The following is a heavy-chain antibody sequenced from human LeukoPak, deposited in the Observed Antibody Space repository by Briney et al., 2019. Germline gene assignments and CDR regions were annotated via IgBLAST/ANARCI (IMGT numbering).Heavy chain of an antibody. CDR2: IYDSGST. CDR1: GGSISSSNW. CDR3: ARDLVGGNWGVFDY. D-gene: IGHD7-27*01. J-gene: IGHJ4*02. Sequence: PSETLSLTCAVSGGSISSSNWWSWIRQHPGKGLEWIGYIYDSGSTDYSPSLKSRVIISVDTSKNQFSLKLISVTAADTAVYYCARDLVGGNWGVFDYWGQGTQVTVSS. V-gene: IGHV4-31*11.